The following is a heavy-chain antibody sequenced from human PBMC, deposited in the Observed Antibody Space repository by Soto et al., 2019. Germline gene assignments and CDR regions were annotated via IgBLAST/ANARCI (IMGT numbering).Heavy chain of an antibody. CDR1: GCTFSGSA. D-gene: IGHD7-27*01. Sequence: GGSLILSCAASGCTFSGSAMRWVRQASGKGLEWVGRIRSKANSYATAYAASVKGRFTISRDDSKNTAYLQMNSLKTEDTAVYYCTRHSLGPVYWGQGTLVTVSS. CDR2: IRSKANSYAT. J-gene: IGHJ4*02. CDR3: TRHSLGPVY. V-gene: IGHV3-73*01.